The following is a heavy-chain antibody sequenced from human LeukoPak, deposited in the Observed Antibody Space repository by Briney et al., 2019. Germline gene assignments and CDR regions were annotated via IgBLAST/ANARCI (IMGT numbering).Heavy chain of an antibody. CDR1: GFTFSSYG. Sequence: PGGSLRLSCAASGFTFSSYGMHWVRQAPGKGLEWVAFIWNDGTNIYYVDSVKGRFSIPRDNSKNTLYLEMNSLRVEDTAVYYCARGGYNFDYWGQGTLVTVSS. CDR2: IWNDGTNI. CDR3: ARGGYNFDY. D-gene: IGHD1-14*01. V-gene: IGHV3-33*01. J-gene: IGHJ4*02.